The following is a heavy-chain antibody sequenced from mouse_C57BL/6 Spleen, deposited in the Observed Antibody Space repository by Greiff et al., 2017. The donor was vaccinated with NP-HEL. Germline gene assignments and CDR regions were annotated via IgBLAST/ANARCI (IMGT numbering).Heavy chain of an antibody. V-gene: IGHV1-22*01. CDR3: ASDYGSSYWYFDV. CDR1: GYTFTDYN. D-gene: IGHD1-1*01. J-gene: IGHJ1*03. CDR2: INPNNGGT. Sequence: VQLQQSGPELVKPGASVKMSCKASGYTFTDYNMHWVKQSHGKSLEWIGYINPNNGGTSYNQKFKGKATLTVNKSSITAYMELRSLTSEDSAVYYCASDYGSSYWYFDVWGTGTTVTVSS.